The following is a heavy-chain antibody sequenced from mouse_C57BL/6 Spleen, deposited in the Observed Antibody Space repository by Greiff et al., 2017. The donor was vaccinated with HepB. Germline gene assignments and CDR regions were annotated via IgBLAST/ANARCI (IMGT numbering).Heavy chain of an antibody. D-gene: IGHD1-1*01. J-gene: IGHJ2*01. Sequence: EVQRVESGGGLVKPGGSLKLSCAASGFTFSDYGMHWVRQAPEKGLEWVAYISSGSSTIYYADTVKGRFTISRDNAKNTLFLQMTSLRSEDTAMYYCARHPDYYGSSYVFDYWGQGTTLTVSS. V-gene: IGHV5-17*01. CDR1: GFTFSDYG. CDR2: ISSGSSTI. CDR3: ARHPDYYGSSYVFDY.